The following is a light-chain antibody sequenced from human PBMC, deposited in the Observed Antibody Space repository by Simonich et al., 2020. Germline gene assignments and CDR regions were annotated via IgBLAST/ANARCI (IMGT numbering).Light chain of an antibody. J-gene: IGKJ5*01. Sequence: DIVMTQSPDSLAVSLGERATINCKSSQSVLYSSNNKNYLAWYQQKPGQPPKLLIYWESTRESGVPDQFSGSGSGTDFTLTISSLQAEDVAVYYCQQYYSTPITFGQGTRLEIK. CDR1: QSVLYSSNNKNY. CDR3: QQYYSTPIT. V-gene: IGKV4-1*01. CDR2: WES.